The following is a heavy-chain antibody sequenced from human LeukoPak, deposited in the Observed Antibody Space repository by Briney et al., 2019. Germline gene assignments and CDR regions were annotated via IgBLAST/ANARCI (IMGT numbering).Heavy chain of an antibody. CDR2: INSDGSST. CDR1: GFTFSSYW. J-gene: IGHJ3*02. Sequence: PGGSLRLSCAASGFTFSSYWMHWVRQAPGKGLVWVSRINSDGSSTSYADSVKGRFTISRDNSKDMLYLQMNSLRAEDTAVYYCAKTRSGYSSGAYDIWGQGTMVTVSS. V-gene: IGHV3-74*01. CDR3: AKTRSGYSSGAYDI. D-gene: IGHD3-3*01.